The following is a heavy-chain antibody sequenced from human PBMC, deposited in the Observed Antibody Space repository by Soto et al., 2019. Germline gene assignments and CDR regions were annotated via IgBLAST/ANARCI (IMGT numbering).Heavy chain of an antibody. D-gene: IGHD4-17*01. J-gene: IGHJ6*03. Sequence: GGSLRLSCAASGFTFSSYGMGWVRQAPGQGLGWVSFISSSGATTYYADPVKGRFTISRDNSKNTLYLQMNSLRAEDTALYYCVKGHGDPLYYYYYYMDVWGEGTTVTVSS. CDR1: GFTFSSYG. V-gene: IGHV3-23*01. CDR2: ISSSGATT. CDR3: VKGHGDPLYYYYYYMDV.